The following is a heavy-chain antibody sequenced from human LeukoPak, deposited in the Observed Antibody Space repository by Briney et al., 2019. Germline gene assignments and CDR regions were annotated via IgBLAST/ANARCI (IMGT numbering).Heavy chain of an antibody. V-gene: IGHV4-59*08. J-gene: IGHJ4*02. D-gene: IGHD2-15*01. Sequence: SETLSLTCTVSGGSISSYYWGWIRQPPGKELEWIGYIYYSGSTNYNPSLKSRVTISVDTSKNQFSLKLSSVTAADTAVYYCARGYCSGGSCYEIDYWGQGTLVTVSS. CDR2: IYYSGST. CDR1: GGSISSYY. CDR3: ARGYCSGGSCYEIDY.